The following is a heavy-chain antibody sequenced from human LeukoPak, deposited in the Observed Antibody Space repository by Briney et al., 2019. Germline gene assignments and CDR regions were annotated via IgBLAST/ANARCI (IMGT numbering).Heavy chain of an antibody. D-gene: IGHD6-19*01. J-gene: IGHJ4*02. V-gene: IGHV3-66*02. CDR1: GFTVSSNY. CDR3: ARGSSLAAVARGFDY. CDR2: IYSGGSA. Sequence: PGGSLRLSCAASGFTVSSNYMGWVRQAPGKGLDWVSVIYSGGSAYYADYVKGRFTISRDSSKNILHLQMNSLTAEDTAVYYCARGSSLAAVARGFDYWGQGTLVTVSS.